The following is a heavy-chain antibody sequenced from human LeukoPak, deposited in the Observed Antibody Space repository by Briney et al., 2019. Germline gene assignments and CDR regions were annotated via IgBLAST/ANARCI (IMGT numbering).Heavy chain of an antibody. CDR3: ASRGAAAGIVGAIDY. J-gene: IGHJ4*02. V-gene: IGHV4-34*01. CDR2: INHSGST. D-gene: IGHD6-13*01. CDR1: GGSFSGYY. Sequence: PSETLSLTCAVYGGSFSGYYWSWICQPPGKGLEWIGEINHSGSTNYNPSLKSRVTISVDTSKNRFSLKLSSVTAADTAVYYCASRGAAAGIVGAIDYWGQGTLVTVSS.